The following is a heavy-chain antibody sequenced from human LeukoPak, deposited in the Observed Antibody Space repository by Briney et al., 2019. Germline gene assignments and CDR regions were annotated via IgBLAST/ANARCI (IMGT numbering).Heavy chain of an antibody. Sequence: QSGGSLRPSCAASGFTFSSYGMHWVRQAPGKGLEWVAFIRYDGSNKYYADSVKGRFTISRDNAKNSLYLQMNSLRAEDTAVYYCARDRSFSDYGGKPTDWFDPWGQGTLVTVSS. D-gene: IGHD4-23*01. CDR2: IRYDGSNK. J-gene: IGHJ5*02. CDR3: ARDRSFSDYGGKPTDWFDP. V-gene: IGHV3-30*02. CDR1: GFTFSSYG.